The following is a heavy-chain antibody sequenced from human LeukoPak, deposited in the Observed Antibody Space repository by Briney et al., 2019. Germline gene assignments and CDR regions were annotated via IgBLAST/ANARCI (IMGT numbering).Heavy chain of an antibody. CDR1: GGSISSSNW. J-gene: IGHJ4*02. CDR3: AKAVSGWSRPLYYFDY. Sequence: SGTLSLTCAVSGGSISSSNWWSWVRQPPGKGLEWIGEIYHSGSTNYNPSLKSRVTISVDKSKNQFSLKLSSVTAADTAVYYCAKAVSGWSRPLYYFDYWGQGTLVTVSS. D-gene: IGHD6-19*01. V-gene: IGHV4-4*02. CDR2: IYHSGST.